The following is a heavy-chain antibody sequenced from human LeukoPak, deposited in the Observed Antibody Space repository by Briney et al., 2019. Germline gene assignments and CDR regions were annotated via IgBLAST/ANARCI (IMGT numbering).Heavy chain of an antibody. CDR2: ISSSSSYI. V-gene: IGHV3-21*01. CDR1: GFTFSSYS. CDR3: ARLWELRAFDI. Sequence: GGSLRLSCAASGFTFSSYSMNWVRQAPGKGLEWVSSISSSSSYIYYADSVKGRFTISRDNAKNSLYLQMNSLRAEDTAVYYCARLWELRAFDIWGQGTMVTVSS. D-gene: IGHD1-26*01. J-gene: IGHJ3*02.